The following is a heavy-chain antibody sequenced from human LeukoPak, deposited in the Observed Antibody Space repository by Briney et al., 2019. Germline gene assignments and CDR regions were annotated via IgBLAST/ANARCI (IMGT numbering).Heavy chain of an antibody. J-gene: IGHJ5*02. V-gene: IGHV3-7*01. Sequence: PGGSLRLSCAASGFTFSTYYMSWVRQAPGKGLGWVANIKQDGSEKHYVDSVKGRFTISRDNAENSLHLQMNSLRAEDTAVYYCARAISIMVVTPLRGPEETGNWFDPWGQGTLVTVSS. CDR2: IKQDGSEK. CDR1: GFTFSTYY. CDR3: ARAISIMVVTPLRGPEETGNWFDP. D-gene: IGHD4-23*01.